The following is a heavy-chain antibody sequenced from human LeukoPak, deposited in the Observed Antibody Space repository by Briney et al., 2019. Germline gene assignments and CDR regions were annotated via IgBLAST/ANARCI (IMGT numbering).Heavy chain of an antibody. Sequence: TSETLSLTCAVYGGSFSGYYWSWLRQPPGKGLEWIGEINHSGSTNYNPPLKSRVTISVDTSKNQFSLKLSSVTAADTAVYYCAREQSDIVVVVAGYYMDVWGKGTTVTVSS. CDR3: AREQSDIVVVVAGYYMDV. J-gene: IGHJ6*03. CDR1: GGSFSGYY. D-gene: IGHD2-15*01. CDR2: INHSGST. V-gene: IGHV4-34*01.